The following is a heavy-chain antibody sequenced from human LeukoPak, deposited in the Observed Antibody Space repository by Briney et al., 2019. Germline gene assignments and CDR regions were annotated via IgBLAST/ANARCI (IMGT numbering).Heavy chain of an antibody. D-gene: IGHD1-14*01. CDR1: GFTFSSCG. CDR2: IRYDGSKK. V-gene: IGHV3-33*01. Sequence: GRSLRLSCAASGFTFSSCGMHWVRQAPGKGLEWVASIRYDGSKKYYADSMTGRFTISRDNSKNTLYLEINSLRAEDTAVYYCAREAWDLTGRAPVIWGQGTLVTVSS. CDR3: AREAWDLTGRAPVI. J-gene: IGHJ4*02.